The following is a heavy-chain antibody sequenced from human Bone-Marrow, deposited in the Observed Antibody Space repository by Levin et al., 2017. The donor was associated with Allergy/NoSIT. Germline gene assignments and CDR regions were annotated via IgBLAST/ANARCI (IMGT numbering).Heavy chain of an antibody. CDR1: GFPFSDYW. CDR2: ISQDGNEK. J-gene: IGHJ4*02. D-gene: IGHD3-3*01. CDR3: ARDRVGGYFDC. V-gene: IGHV3-7*01. Sequence: PGGSLRLSCAASGFPFSDYWLSWVRQAPGKGLEWVANISQDGNEKQYADSVKGRFTMSRDYATNSVYLQMNSLRAEDSSVYYCARDRVGGYFDCWGQGTLVTVSS.